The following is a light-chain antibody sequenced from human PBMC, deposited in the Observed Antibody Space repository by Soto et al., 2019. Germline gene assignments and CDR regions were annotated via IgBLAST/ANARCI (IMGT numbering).Light chain of an antibody. Sequence: QSALTQPASVSGSPGQSITISCTGTSSDVGSYNLVSWYQQHPGKVPKIMIYEASKRPSGAPNRFSGSKSGNTASLTISGLHAEDEADDYCCSYAGSSTWVFGTGSKVTVL. CDR3: CSYAGSSTWV. J-gene: IGLJ1*01. CDR1: SSDVGSYNL. V-gene: IGLV2-23*01. CDR2: EAS.